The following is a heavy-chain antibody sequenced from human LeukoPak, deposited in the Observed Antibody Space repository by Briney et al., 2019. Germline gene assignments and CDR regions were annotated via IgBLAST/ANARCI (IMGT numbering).Heavy chain of an antibody. CDR3: ARGLLNLNYYDSSGSAEISC. J-gene: IGHJ4*02. CDR1: GYTFTVYY. D-gene: IGHD3-22*01. CDR2: INPNSGDT. V-gene: IGHV1-2*06. Sequence: ASVKLSCKASGYTFTVYYMHWVRQAPRQGLEWMGQINPNSGDTNYAQNFQGRVTMTRDTSISTPYMELSRLRSDDTAVYYCARGLLNLNYYDSSGSAEISCWGQRNLVPVSS.